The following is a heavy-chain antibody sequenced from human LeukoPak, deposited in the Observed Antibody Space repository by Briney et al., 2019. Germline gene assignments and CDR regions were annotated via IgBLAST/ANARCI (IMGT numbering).Heavy chain of an antibody. CDR1: GGYICSYY. J-gene: IGHJ6*03. V-gene: IGHV4-4*07. D-gene: IGHD4-17*01. Sequence: PSETLSLTCTVSGGYICSYYWSWIRQPAGKGLEWIGRIHTSENTDYNPSLKSRVTMSVDMSTSQFSLRLTSVTAADTAVYYCAREGDYGDYSKSFYYMDVWGKGTTVTVSS. CDR3: AREGDYGDYSKSFYYMDV. CDR2: IHTSENT.